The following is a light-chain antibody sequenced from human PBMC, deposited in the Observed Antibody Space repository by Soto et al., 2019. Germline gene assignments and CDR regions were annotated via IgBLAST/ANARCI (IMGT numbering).Light chain of an antibody. CDR2: SAS. CDR3: QQSYITPIN. CDR1: QTISSW. V-gene: IGKV1-39*01. Sequence: DIQMPPSPYTMPGSVGSRFSITCRASQTISSWLAWYQQKPGKAPKLLIFSASRLQSGVPSRFSGSGFGTEFTLTISSLQPEDFATYYCQQSYITPINFGKGTQLEIK. J-gene: IGKJ5*01.